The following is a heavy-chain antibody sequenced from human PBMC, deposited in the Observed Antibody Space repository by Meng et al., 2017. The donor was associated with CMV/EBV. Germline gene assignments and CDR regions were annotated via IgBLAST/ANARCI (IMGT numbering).Heavy chain of an antibody. V-gene: IGHV3-30-3*01. CDR1: GFTFSSYA. CDR2: ISYDGSNK. Sequence: QVQLVESGXGVVQPGRSLRLSXAASGFTFSSYAMHWVRQAPGKGLEWVAVISYDGSNKYYADSVKGRFTISRDNSKNTLYLQMNSLRAEDTAVYYCARVFRGSGSYYSDYWGQGTLVTVSS. CDR3: ARVFRGSGSYYSDY. J-gene: IGHJ4*02. D-gene: IGHD3-10*01.